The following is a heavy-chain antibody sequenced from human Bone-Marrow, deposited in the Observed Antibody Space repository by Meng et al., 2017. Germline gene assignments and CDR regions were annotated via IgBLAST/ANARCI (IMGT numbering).Heavy chain of an antibody. V-gene: IGHV1-3*01. D-gene: IGHD2-21*02. CDR2: INAGNGNT. CDR1: GYTFTSYA. J-gene: IGHJ6*02. CDR3: ARSAIVVVTATYYYYYGMDV. Sequence: ASVKVSCKASGYTFTSYAMHWVRQAPGQRLEWMGWINAGNGNTKYSQKFQDRVTITRDTSASTAYMELSSLRSEDTAVYYCARSAIVVVTATYYYYYGMDVWGQGTTVTVSS.